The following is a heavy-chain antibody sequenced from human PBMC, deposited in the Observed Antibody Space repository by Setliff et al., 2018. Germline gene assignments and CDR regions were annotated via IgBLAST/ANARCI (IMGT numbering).Heavy chain of an antibody. V-gene: IGHV4-59*12. D-gene: IGHD6-13*01. CDR2: IYYSGST. CDR3: AREGYSSLIGWFDP. J-gene: IGHJ5*02. CDR1: GGSISSYY. Sequence: PSETLSLTCTVSGGSISSYYWSWIRQPPGKGLEWIGYIYYSGSTNYNPSLKSRVTISVDTSKNQFSLKLSSVTAADTAVYYCAREGYSSLIGWFDPWGQGTLVTAPQ.